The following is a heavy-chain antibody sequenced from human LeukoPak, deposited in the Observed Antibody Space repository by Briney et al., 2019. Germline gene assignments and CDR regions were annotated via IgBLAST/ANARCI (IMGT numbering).Heavy chain of an antibody. CDR1: GGSFSGYY. J-gene: IGHJ4*02. CDR3: ARGRTYDYVWGSYRYEYFDY. D-gene: IGHD3-16*02. Sequence: SETLSLTCAVYGGSFSGYYWSWIRQPPGKGLEWIGEINHSGSTNYNPSLKSRVTISVDTSKNQFSLKLSSATAADTAVYYCARGRTYDYVWGSYRYEYFDYWGQGTLVTVSS. CDR2: INHSGST. V-gene: IGHV4-34*01.